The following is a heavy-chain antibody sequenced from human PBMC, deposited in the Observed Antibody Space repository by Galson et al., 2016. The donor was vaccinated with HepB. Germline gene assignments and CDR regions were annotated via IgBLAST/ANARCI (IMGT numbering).Heavy chain of an antibody. V-gene: IGHV4-31*03. D-gene: IGHD4-17*01. CDR2: IFYSGST. CDR1: GGSISSGGYY. CDR3: ARGNGYGDYIFDY. J-gene: IGHJ4*02. Sequence: TLSLTCTVSGGSISSGGYYWSWIRQHPGKGLEWIGYIFYSGSTYYNPSLKSRVTISVDTSKNQFSLKLRSVTAADTAVYYCARGNGYGDYIFDYWGQGTLVTVSS.